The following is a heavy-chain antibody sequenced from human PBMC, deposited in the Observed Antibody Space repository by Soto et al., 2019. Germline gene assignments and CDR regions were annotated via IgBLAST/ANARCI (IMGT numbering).Heavy chain of an antibody. CDR2: IWYDGSNT. V-gene: IGHV3-33*01. D-gene: IGHD4-4*01. CDR3: ARDGGYTVTTTYCYHGMDV. Sequence: QVQLVESGGGVVQPGKSLRLSCEASGFTFSSYGMHWVRQAPGKGLEWVAVIWYDGSNTFHADSVRGRFTISRDTSKNTLYLQMNNLRADDTAVYYCARDGGYTVTTTYCYHGMDVWGRGTTVTVSS. CDR1: GFTFSSYG. J-gene: IGHJ6*02.